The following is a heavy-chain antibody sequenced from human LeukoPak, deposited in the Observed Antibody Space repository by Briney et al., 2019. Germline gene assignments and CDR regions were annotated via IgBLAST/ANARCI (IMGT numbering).Heavy chain of an antibody. J-gene: IGHJ4*02. CDR3: AKTEQWLVRNLFDY. D-gene: IGHD6-19*01. CDR1: GFTFSSYA. V-gene: IGHV3-23*01. CDR2: ISGNGGNT. Sequence: PGGSLRLSCAASGFTFSSYAMTWVRQAPGKGLEWVSSISGNGGNTHHADSVKGRFTISRDNSKNTLYLQMNSLRAEDTAVYYCAKTEQWLVRNLFDYWGQGTLVTVSS.